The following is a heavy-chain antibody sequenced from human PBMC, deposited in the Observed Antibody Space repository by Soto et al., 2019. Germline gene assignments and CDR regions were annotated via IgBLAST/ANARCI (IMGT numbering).Heavy chain of an antibody. V-gene: IGHV3-23*01. CDR3: AKSPISPDVYPYYFDY. CDR1: GFTFSTYP. J-gene: IGHJ4*02. D-gene: IGHD2-21*01. CDR2: ISSSGDST. Sequence: EVQLLESGGGLVQPGGSLRLSCAASGFTFSTYPMNWVRQAPGKGLEWVSAISSSGDSTYYADSVRGRFTISRDNSKNTLYLQMNTLRPEDTAVYYCAKSPISPDVYPYYFDYWGQGTLVTVSS.